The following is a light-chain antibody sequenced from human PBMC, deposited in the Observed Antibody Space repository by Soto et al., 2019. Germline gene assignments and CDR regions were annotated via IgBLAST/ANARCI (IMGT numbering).Light chain of an antibody. Sequence: DIQMTQSPSTLSASVGDRVIITCRASQSINTWLAWYQQKPGRAPNLLIYDASSLESGVPLRFSGTGSGTEFTLTIHNLQPDDFATYYCQQYNSYWYTFGQGTRLAIK. V-gene: IGKV1-5*01. CDR2: DAS. CDR1: QSINTW. J-gene: IGKJ2*01. CDR3: QQYNSYWYT.